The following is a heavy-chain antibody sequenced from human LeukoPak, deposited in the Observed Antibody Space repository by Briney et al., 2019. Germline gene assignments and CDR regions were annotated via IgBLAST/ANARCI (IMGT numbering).Heavy chain of an antibody. CDR2: IRSSGDST. V-gene: IGHV1-46*01. J-gene: IGHJ4*02. CDR3: ARDGGSHDFDY. Sequence: ASVKVSCKASGYSFTNYYIHWVRQAPGQGLEWMGIIRSSGDSTTYAQKFQGRVTMTRDTSTSTVHMELNSLRSEDTAVYYCARDGGSHDFDYWGQGTLVTVS. CDR1: GYSFTNYY. D-gene: IGHD1-26*01.